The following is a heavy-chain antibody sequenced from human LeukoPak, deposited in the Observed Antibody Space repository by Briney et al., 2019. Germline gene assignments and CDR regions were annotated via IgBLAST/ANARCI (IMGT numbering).Heavy chain of an antibody. CDR1: GGTFSSYA. Sequence: GTSVKVSCKASGGTFSSYAISWVRQAPGQGLEWMGGIIPIFGTANYAQKFQGRVTITTDEPTSTAYMELSSLRSEDTAVYYCASISAVTTSNDYWGQGTLVTVSS. J-gene: IGHJ4*02. CDR3: ASISAVTTSNDY. D-gene: IGHD4-11*01. CDR2: IIPIFGTA. V-gene: IGHV1-69*05.